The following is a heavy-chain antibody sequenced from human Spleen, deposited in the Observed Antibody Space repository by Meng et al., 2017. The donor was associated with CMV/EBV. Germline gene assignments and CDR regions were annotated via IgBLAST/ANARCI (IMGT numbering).Heavy chain of an antibody. CDR1: GFTFSSYA. CDR2: ISGSGGST. J-gene: IGHJ4*02. CDR3: ARHLVWFGEFDY. Sequence: GESLKISCAASGFTFSSYAMSWVRQAPGKGLEWVSAISGSGGSTYYADSVKGRFTISRDNAKNSLDLQMSSLRAEDTAVYYCARHLVWFGEFDYWGQGTLVTVSS. V-gene: IGHV3-23*01. D-gene: IGHD3-10*01.